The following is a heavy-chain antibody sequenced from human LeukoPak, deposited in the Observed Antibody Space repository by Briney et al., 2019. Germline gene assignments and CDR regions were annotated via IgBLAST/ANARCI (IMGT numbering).Heavy chain of an antibody. CDR3: VRLLAGCPGGNCRAHFDY. CDR1: GYSISSGYY. J-gene: IGHJ4*02. V-gene: IGHV4-38-2*01. Sequence: PSETLSLTCAVSGYSISSGYYWGWIRQPPGKGLEWIGSIYHSGSTYYNPSLKSRVTISVDTSKNQFSLKLTSVTAADTAVYYCVRLLAGCPGGNCRAHFDYWGQGILVTVSS. CDR2: IYHSGST. D-gene: IGHD2-21*01.